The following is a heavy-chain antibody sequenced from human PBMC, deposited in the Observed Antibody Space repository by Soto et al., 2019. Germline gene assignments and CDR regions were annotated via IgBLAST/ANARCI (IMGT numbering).Heavy chain of an antibody. CDR3: ATSSDWSSHAFAI. CDR1: GFTVSSNY. CDR2: IYSGGST. Sequence: EVQLVESGGGLVQPGGSLRLSCAASGFTVSSNYMSWVRQAPGKGLEWVSVIYSGGSTYYADSVKGRFAISRDNSKNPLYLQINSLRAEDTAVYYCATSSDWSSHAFAIWGQGTMVTVSS. J-gene: IGHJ3*02. D-gene: IGHD6-19*01. V-gene: IGHV3-66*01.